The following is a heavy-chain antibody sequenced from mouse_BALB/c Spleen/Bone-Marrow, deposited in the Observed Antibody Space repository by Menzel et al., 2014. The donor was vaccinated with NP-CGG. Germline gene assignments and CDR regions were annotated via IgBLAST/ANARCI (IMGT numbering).Heavy chain of an antibody. CDR1: GYTFTSYW. V-gene: IGHV1S81*02. J-gene: IGHJ2*01. Sequence: VQLVESGAELVKPEASVKLSCKASGYTFTSYWMHWVKQRPGQGLEWIGEINPSNGRTNYNEKFKSKATLTVDKSSSTAYMQLSSLTSEDSAVYYCARTYFDYWGQGTTLTVSS. CDR2: INPSNGRT. CDR3: ARTYFDY.